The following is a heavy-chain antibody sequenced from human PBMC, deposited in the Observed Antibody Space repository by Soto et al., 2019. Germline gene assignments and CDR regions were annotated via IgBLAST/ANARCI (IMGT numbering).Heavy chain of an antibody. J-gene: IGHJ4*02. CDR2: IMSKTDGGTT. D-gene: IGHD2-21*01. Sequence: PXESLRLSCATSGFTFSKAWVGWVRQAPGKGLEWVGRIMSKTDGGTTDYAAPVKGRFTISRDDSKSTLYLQMNSLKTEDTAFYYCTTDSGMSPYSFDYWGQGTLVTVSS. CDR1: GFTFSKAW. V-gene: IGHV3-15*01. CDR3: TTDSGMSPYSFDY.